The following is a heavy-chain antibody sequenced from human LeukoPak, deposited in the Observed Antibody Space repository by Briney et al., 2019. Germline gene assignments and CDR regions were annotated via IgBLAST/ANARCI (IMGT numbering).Heavy chain of an antibody. J-gene: IGHJ3*02. CDR2: IIPIFGRA. Sequence: SVKVSCKASGGTFSSYGISWVRQAPGQGLEWMGGIIPIFGRAKYAQKFQGRVTITADESTSTAYMEVNSLRSEDTAVYSCAVDGKDVSVRAFDIWGQGTMVTVSS. CDR3: AVDGKDVSVRAFDI. D-gene: IGHD3-16*01. CDR1: GGTFSSYG. V-gene: IGHV1-69*01.